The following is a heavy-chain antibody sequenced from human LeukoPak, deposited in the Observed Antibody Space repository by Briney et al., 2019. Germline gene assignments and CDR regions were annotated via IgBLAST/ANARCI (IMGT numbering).Heavy chain of an antibody. D-gene: IGHD5-12*01. V-gene: IGHV4-34*01. Sequence: SETLSLTCAVYGGSFSGYYWSWIRQPPGKGLEWIGEINHSGSTNYNPSLKSRVTISVDTSKNQFSLKLSSVTAADTAVYYCARGLVGLRLRYLDYWGQGTLVTVSS. J-gene: IGHJ4*02. CDR3: ARGLVGLRLRYLDY. CDR2: INHSGST. CDR1: GGSFSGYY.